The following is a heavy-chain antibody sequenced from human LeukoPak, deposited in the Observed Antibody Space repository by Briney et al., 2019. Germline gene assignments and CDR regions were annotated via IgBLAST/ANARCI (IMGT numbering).Heavy chain of an antibody. J-gene: IGHJ3*02. CDR3: ARDGDTAMILFAFDI. D-gene: IGHD5-18*01. CDR1: GGSISSFY. V-gene: IGHV4-59*01. CDR2: ISYFGST. Sequence: SETLSLTCTVSGGSISSFYWSWIRQPPGKGLEWIGYISYFGSTNYNPSLESRVTMSVDTSKNQFSLKLSSMTAADRAVYYCARDGDTAMILFAFDIWGQGTMVTVSS.